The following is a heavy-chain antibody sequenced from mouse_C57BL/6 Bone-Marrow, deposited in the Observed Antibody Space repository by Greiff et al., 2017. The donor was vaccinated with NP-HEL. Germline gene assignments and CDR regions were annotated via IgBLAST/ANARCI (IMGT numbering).Heavy chain of an antibody. Sequence: VQLQQSGPELVKPGASVKISCKASGYSFTGYYMNWVKQSPEKSLEWIGEINRSTGGTTYNQKFKAKATLTVDKSSSTAYMQLKSLTSEDSAVYYCARRSNYGGKFAYWGQGTLVTVSA. V-gene: IGHV1-42*01. D-gene: IGHD2-5*01. CDR1: GYSFTGYY. CDR2: INRSTGGT. CDR3: ARRSNYGGKFAY. J-gene: IGHJ3*01.